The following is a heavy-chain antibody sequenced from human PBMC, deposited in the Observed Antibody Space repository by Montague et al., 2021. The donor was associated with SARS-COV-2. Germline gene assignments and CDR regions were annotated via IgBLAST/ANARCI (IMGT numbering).Heavy chain of an antibody. V-gene: IGHV4-59*08. Sequence: SETLSLTCAVPGGSIRNYYWSWIRQPPGRGLEWIAYIYDSGNADYNPSLKSRVTISVDTSKNQFSLKLSSVTAADTAVYYCAAQTDYYYDGLDVWGQGTTATVS. CDR2: IYDSGNA. CDR1: GGSIRNYY. CDR3: AAQTDYYYDGLDV. J-gene: IGHJ6*02.